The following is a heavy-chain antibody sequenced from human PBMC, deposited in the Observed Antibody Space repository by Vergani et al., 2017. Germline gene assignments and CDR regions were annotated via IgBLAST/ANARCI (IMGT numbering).Heavy chain of an antibody. CDR1: GGYISSSSYY. J-gene: IGHJ5*02. CDR2: ICYSGST. V-gene: IGHV4-39*07. CDR3: ARSCSRGRDWFDP. D-gene: IGHD2-2*01. Sequence: QLQLQESGPGLVKPSETLSLTCTVSGGYISSSSYYWGWIRQPPGKGLELIGRICYSGSTYYNPSLKSRVTISVDTSKNQFSLKLSSVTAADTAVYYCARSCSRGRDWFDPWGQGTLVTVSS.